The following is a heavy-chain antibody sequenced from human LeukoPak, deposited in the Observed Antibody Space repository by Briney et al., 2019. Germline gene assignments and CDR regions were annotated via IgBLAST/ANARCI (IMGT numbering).Heavy chain of an antibody. D-gene: IGHD5-12*01. CDR2: IKSTTNGVTT. CDR1: GCSFRDAW. V-gene: IGHV3-15*01. CDR3: TRRRGYSAYDFNY. J-gene: IGHJ4*02. Sequence: GGSLRLSCAASGCSFRDAWLSWVRQAPGKGLEWVGRIKSTTNGVTTDYAAPVKGRFTISRDDSRNTLYLQLNSVKTADTALYNLTRRRGYSAYDFNYWGQGTLVTVSS.